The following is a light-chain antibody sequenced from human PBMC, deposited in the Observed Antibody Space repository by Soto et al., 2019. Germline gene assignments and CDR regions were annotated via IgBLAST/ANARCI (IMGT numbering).Light chain of an antibody. V-gene: IGKV3-11*01. CDR1: QSVSIY. CDR3: QQRSSWPLT. Sequence: EIVLTQSPATLSLSPGERATLSCRASQSVSIYLAWYQQKPGQAPRLLIYDASNRVIGIPARFSGSGSGTEFSLTISSLVPEDFAVYYCQQRSSWPLTFGGGTKVEMK. J-gene: IGKJ4*01. CDR2: DAS.